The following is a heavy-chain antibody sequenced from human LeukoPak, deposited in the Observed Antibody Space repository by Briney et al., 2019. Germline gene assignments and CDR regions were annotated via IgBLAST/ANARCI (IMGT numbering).Heavy chain of an antibody. CDR3: ARDSYGMDV. Sequence: GGSLRLSCAASGFTFSSYAMYWGRQAPGKGLEWVAVISYDGSNKYYADSVKGRFTISRDNSKNTLYLQMNSLRAEDTAVYYCARDSYGMDVWGQGTTVTVSS. CDR2: ISYDGSNK. V-gene: IGHV3-30-3*01. J-gene: IGHJ6*02. CDR1: GFTFSSYA.